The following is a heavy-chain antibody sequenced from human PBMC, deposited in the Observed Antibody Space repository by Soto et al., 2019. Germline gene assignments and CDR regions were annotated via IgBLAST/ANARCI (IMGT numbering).Heavy chain of an antibody. D-gene: IGHD3-22*01. Sequence: SETLSLTCTVSGGSFSPNYWSWLRQPPGKGLESIGYLYYGRSANYNPSLKSRVTLSVDTSTNQCSLTLSSMTAADTAVYYCALRSMAVVPEYWGQGNLVTVS. CDR3: ALRSMAVVPEY. V-gene: IGHV4-59*01. CDR1: GGSFSPNY. CDR2: LYYGRSA. J-gene: IGHJ4*02.